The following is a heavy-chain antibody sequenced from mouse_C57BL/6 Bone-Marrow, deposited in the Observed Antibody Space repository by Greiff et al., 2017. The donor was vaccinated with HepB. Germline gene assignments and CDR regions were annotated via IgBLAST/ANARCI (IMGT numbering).Heavy chain of an antibody. Sequence: VQLQQPGAELVMPGASVKLSCKASGYTFTSYWMHWVKQRPGQGLEWIGEIDPSDSYTNYNQKFKGKSTLTVDKSSSTAYMKLSSLTSEDSAVYYCARGGTMVTYYAMDYWGQGTSVTVSS. J-gene: IGHJ4*01. D-gene: IGHD2-2*01. CDR3: ARGGTMVTYYAMDY. CDR1: GYTFTSYW. V-gene: IGHV1-69*01. CDR2: IDPSDSYT.